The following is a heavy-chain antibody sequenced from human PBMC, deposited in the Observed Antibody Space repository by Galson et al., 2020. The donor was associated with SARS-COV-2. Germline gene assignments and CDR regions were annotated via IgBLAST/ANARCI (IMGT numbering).Heavy chain of an antibody. CDR2: ISYDGSNK. D-gene: IGHD2-15*01. Sequence: GESLKISCAASGFTFSSYGMHWVRQAPGKGLEWVAVISYDGSNKYYADSVKGRFTISRDNSKNTLYLQMNSLRAEDTAVYYCAKDQDIVVVVAAYQFDYWGQGTLVTVSS. CDR1: GFTFSSYG. V-gene: IGHV3-30*18. CDR3: AKDQDIVVVVAAYQFDY. J-gene: IGHJ4*02.